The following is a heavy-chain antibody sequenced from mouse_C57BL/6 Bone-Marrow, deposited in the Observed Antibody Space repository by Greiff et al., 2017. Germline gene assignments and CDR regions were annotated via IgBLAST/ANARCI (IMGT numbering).Heavy chain of an antibody. V-gene: IGHV1-82*01. J-gene: IGHJ2*01. Sequence: QVQLKESGPELVKPGASVKISCKASGYAFSSSWMNWVKQRPGKGLEWIGRIYPGDGDTNSNGKFKGKATLTADKSSSTAYMQLSSLTSEDSAVYFCAKYGSSFDYWGQGTTLTVSS. CDR3: AKYGSSFDY. CDR1: GYAFSSSW. CDR2: IYPGDGDT. D-gene: IGHD1-1*01.